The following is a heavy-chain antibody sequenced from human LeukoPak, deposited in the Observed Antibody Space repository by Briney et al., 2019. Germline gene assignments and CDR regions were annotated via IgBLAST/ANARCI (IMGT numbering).Heavy chain of an antibody. J-gene: IGHJ4*02. CDR3: ARVSIFGVVTQGSPYYFDY. CDR2: IYYSGST. V-gene: IGHV4-30-4*08. D-gene: IGHD3-3*01. CDR1: GYSISSGYY. Sequence: SETLSLTCTVSGYSISSGYYWGWIRQPPGKGLEWIGYIYYSGSTYYNPSLKSRVTISVDTSKNQFSLKLSSVTAADTAVYYCARVSIFGVVTQGSPYYFDYWGQGTLVTVSS.